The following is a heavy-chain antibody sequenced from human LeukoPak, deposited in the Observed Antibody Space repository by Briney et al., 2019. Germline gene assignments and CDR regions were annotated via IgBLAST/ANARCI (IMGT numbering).Heavy chain of an antibody. V-gene: IGHV3-7*03. J-gene: IGHJ4*01. CDR2: IKQDGSEK. CDR3: STDPRLLIY. CDR1: GFTFSSYW. Sequence: GGSLRLSCAASGFTFSSYWMSWVRQAPGKGLEWVANIKQDGSEKYYVDSVKGQFTISRDNAKNSLYLQMNSLRPDDTALYYCSTDPRLLIYWGHGTLVTVSS. D-gene: IGHD2-8*01.